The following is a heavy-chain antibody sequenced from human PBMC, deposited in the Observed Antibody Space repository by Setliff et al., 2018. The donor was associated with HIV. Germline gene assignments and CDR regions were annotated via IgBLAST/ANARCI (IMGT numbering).Heavy chain of an antibody. CDR1: GFLFHTYW. CDR2: IKEDGSEK. V-gene: IGHV3-7*05. J-gene: IGHJ4*02. Sequence: GGSLRLSCAASGFLFHTYWMSWVRQAPGKGLEWVANIKEDGSEKYYVDSVKGRFTISRDNAENSLYLQMNSLTAEDTAVYYCAQLGMVDDFDYWGQGTLVTVSS. CDR3: AQLGMVDDFDY. D-gene: IGHD1-1*01.